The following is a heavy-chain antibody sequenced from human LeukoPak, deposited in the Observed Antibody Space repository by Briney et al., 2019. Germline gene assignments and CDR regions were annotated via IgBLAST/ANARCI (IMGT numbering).Heavy chain of an antibody. Sequence: ASVKVSCKASGGTFSSYAISWARQAPGQGLEWMGGNIPIFGTANYAQKFQGRVTITADESTSTAYMELSSLRSEDTAVYYCARVLYSSSSSGGFYYYGMDVWGQGTTVTVSS. CDR1: GGTFSSYA. J-gene: IGHJ6*02. D-gene: IGHD6-6*01. V-gene: IGHV1-69*13. CDR3: ARVLYSSSSSGGFYYYGMDV. CDR2: NIPIFGTA.